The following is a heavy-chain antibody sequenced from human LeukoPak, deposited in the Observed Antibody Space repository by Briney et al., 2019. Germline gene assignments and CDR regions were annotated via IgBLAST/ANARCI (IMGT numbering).Heavy chain of an antibody. J-gene: IGHJ4*02. V-gene: IGHV3-7*01. CDR3: AREGITAAADY. CDR1: GFTFSSYA. CDR2: IKQDGSEK. Sequence: GGSLRLSCAGSGFTFSSYAMSWVRQAPGKGLEWVANIKQDGSEKYYVDSVKGRFTISRDNAKNSLYLQLNSLRAEDTAVYYCAREGITAAADYWGQGTLVTVSS. D-gene: IGHD6-13*01.